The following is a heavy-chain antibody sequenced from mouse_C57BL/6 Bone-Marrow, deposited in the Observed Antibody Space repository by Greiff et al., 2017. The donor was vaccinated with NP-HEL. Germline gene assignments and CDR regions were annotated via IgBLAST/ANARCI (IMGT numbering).Heavy chain of an antibody. CDR1: GFNIKNTY. CDR3: AEDPHYYGSSYFDY. CDR2: IDPANGNT. J-gene: IGHJ2*01. V-gene: IGHV14-3*01. D-gene: IGHD1-1*01. Sequence: VQLKESVAELVRPGASVKLSCTASGFNIKNTYMHWVKQRPEQGLEWIGRIDPANGNTKYAPKFQGKATITADTSSNTAYLQLSSLTSEDTAIYYCAEDPHYYGSSYFDYWGQGTTLTVSS.